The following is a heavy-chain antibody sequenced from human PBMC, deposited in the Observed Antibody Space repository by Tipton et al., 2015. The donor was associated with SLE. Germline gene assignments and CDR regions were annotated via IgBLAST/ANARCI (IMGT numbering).Heavy chain of an antibody. D-gene: IGHD4-17*01. CDR1: GGSISSGGYY. J-gene: IGHJ2*01. V-gene: IGHV4-31*03. CDR2: IYYSGST. Sequence: TLSLTCTVSGGSISSGGYYWSWIRQHPGKGLEWIGYIYYSGSTYYNPSLKSRGTISVDTSKNQFSLKLSSVTAADTAVYYCAAFDDYGDGLHFDLWGRGTLVTVSS. CDR3: AAFDDYGDGLHFDL.